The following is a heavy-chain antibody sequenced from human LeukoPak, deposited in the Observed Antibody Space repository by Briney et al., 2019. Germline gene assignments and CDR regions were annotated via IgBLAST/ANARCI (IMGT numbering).Heavy chain of an antibody. CDR2: IIPIFGST. D-gene: IGHD6-13*01. Sequence: ASVKVSCKVSGGTFNSNAFHWVRQAPGQGLEWMGGIIPIFGSTKYAQKFQGRVTVTTDESTGTAYMVLSDLRSDDTAVYYCARGRSGIPAVTYNWFDPWGQGTLVTVSS. V-gene: IGHV1-69*05. CDR3: ARGRSGIPAVTYNWFDP. J-gene: IGHJ5*02. CDR1: GGTFNSNA.